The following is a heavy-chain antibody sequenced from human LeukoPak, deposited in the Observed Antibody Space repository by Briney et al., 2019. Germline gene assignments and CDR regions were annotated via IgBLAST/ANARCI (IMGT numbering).Heavy chain of an antibody. J-gene: IGHJ4*02. V-gene: IGHV3-23*01. CDR1: GFTFSSYA. Sequence: GGSLRLSCAASGFTFSSYAMSWVRQAPGKGLEWVSAISGSGGSTYYADSVKGRFTISRDNSKNTLYLQMNSLRAEDTAVYYCARDIVTGYSSSWAEGYFDYWGQGTLVTVSS. CDR3: ARDIVTGYSSSWAEGYFDY. CDR2: ISGSGGST. D-gene: IGHD6-13*01.